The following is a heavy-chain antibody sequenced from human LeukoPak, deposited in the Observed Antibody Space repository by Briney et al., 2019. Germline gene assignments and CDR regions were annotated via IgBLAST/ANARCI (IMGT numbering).Heavy chain of an antibody. CDR2: IIPILGMA. D-gene: IGHD3-16*02. Sequence: SVKVSCKASGGTFSSYAISWVRQAPGQGLEWMGRIIPILGMANYAQKFQGRVTITADKSTSTAYMELSSLRSEDTAVYYCASDMKGYYVWGSYRHDAFDIWGQGTMVTVSS. CDR3: ASDMKGYYVWGSYRHDAFDI. V-gene: IGHV1-69*04. CDR1: GGTFSSYA. J-gene: IGHJ3*02.